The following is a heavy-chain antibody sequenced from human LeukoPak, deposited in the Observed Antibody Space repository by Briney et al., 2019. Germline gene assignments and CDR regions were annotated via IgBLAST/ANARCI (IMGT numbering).Heavy chain of an antibody. D-gene: IGHD6-25*01. CDR1: GFTFSSYS. V-gene: IGHV3-74*01. Sequence: GGSLRLSCAASGFTFSSYSMNWVRQAPGKGLEWVSRIKSDGSTTSYADSVKGRFTISRDNAKNTLYLQMNSLRAEDTAVYYCARVSARLRAFDIWGQGTMVTVSS. J-gene: IGHJ3*02. CDR2: IKSDGSTT. CDR3: ARVSARLRAFDI.